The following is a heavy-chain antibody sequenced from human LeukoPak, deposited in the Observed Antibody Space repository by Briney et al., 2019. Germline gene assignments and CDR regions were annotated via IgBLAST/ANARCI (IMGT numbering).Heavy chain of an antibody. Sequence: GGSLRLSCAASGFTFSSYWMHWVRQAPGKGLVWVSRINSDGSSTNYADSVKGRFTISRDNAKNTLYLRMNSLRAEDTAVYYCASLPYCSSTSCLGPDDYWGQGTLVTVSS. J-gene: IGHJ4*02. V-gene: IGHV3-74*01. CDR2: INSDGSST. CDR1: GFTFSSYW. CDR3: ASLPYCSSTSCLGPDDY. D-gene: IGHD2-2*01.